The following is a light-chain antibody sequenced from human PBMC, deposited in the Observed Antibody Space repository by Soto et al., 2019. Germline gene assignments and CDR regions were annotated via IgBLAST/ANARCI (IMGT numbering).Light chain of an antibody. V-gene: IGKV3-20*01. J-gene: IGKJ2*01. Sequence: DIVLTQSPATLSLSPGERATLSCRASQSLSTNYIAWYQKKTGQAPRLLIYAASTRAPGIPDRFSGTASGTDITLTLARLEPEDFAVYYCQQYGPSAMYPFGQGTKLEMK. CDR2: AAS. CDR1: QSLSTNY. CDR3: QQYGPSAMYP.